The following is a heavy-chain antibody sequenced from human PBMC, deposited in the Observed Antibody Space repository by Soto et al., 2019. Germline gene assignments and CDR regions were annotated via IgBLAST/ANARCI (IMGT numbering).Heavy chain of an antibody. Sequence: GASVKVSCKASGYTFTSYYMHRVRQAPGQGLEWMGIINPSGGSTSYAQKFQGRVTMTRDTSTSTVYMELSSLRSEDTAVYYCARAHMPHDYYYCMDVCRQGTTVTVSS. J-gene: IGHJ6*02. V-gene: IGHV1-46*01. CDR2: INPSGGST. D-gene: IGHD2-2*01. CDR1: GYTFTSYY. CDR3: ARAHMPHDYYYCMDV.